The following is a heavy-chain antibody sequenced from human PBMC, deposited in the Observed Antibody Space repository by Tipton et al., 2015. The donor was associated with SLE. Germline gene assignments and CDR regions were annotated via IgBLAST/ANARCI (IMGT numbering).Heavy chain of an antibody. CDR1: EGSISSGGYY. CDR3: ARRYRNPAPESLDI. V-gene: IGHV4-31*03. Sequence: TLSLTCTVSEGSISSGGYYWSWIRQHPGKGLEWIGYIYYTGSTYYNPSLKSRVAMSVDTSKNQFSLTLGSVTAADTAVYYCARRYRNPAPESLDIWGQGTVVTVSS. D-gene: IGHD1-14*01. J-gene: IGHJ3*02. CDR2: IYYTGST.